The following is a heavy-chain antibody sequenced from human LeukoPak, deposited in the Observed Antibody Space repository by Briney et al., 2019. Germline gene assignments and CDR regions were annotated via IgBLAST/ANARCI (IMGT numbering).Heavy chain of an antibody. CDR2: IYYSGST. CDR3: ARRFREFYGMDV. V-gene: IGHV4-39*07. J-gene: IGHJ6*02. Sequence: SETLSLTCTVSGGSISSSSYYWGWIRQPPGKGLEWIGSIYYSGSTYYNPSLKSRVTISVDTSKNQFSLKLSSVTAADTAVYYCARRFREFYGMDVWGQGTTVTVSS. CDR1: GGSISSSSYY. D-gene: IGHD3-10*01.